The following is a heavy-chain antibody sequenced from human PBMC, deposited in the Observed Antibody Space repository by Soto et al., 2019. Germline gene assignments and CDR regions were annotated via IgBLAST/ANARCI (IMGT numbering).Heavy chain of an antibody. CDR2: ISAYNGNR. D-gene: IGHD6-6*01. CDR3: ARLRQLALNSHYYGMDF. J-gene: IGHJ6*02. Sequence: QVQLVQSGAEGKKPGASVKVSCKASGYTFSSYGVSWVRQAPGQGLEWVGWISAYNGNRDYAQKLQGRVTMTTDTSTSTACMELRSLRSDDTAVYYCARLRQLALNSHYYGMDFWGQGTTVTVSS. V-gene: IGHV1-18*01. CDR1: GYTFSSYG.